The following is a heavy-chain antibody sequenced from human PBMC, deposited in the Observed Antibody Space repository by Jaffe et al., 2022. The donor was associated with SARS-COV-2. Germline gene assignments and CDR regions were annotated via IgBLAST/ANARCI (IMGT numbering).Heavy chain of an antibody. CDR2: IYWDDDK. J-gene: IGHJ6*02. CDR1: GFSLSTSGVG. CDR3: AHRSQQHYDFWSGYIPYYYGMDV. D-gene: IGHD3-3*01. V-gene: IGHV2-5*02. Sequence: QITLKESGPTLVKPTQTLTLTCTFSGFSLSTSGVGVGWIRQPPGKALEWLALIYWDDDKRYSPSLKSRLTITKDTSKNQVVLTMTNMDPVDTATYYCAHRSQQHYDFWSGYIPYYYGMDVWGQGTTVTVSS.